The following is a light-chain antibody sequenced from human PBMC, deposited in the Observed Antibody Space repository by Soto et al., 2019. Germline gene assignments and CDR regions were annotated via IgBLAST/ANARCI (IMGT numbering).Light chain of an antibody. V-gene: IGKV1-33*01. J-gene: IGKJ4*01. Sequence: DIQMTQSPSSLSASVGDRVTITCQASQDITNYLNWCQQKPGKAPNLLIYDASNLEAEVPSRFSGSESGTDFTFTISSLQPEDIATYYCQQYHNLPLLTFGGGTKVEIE. CDR2: DAS. CDR1: QDITNY. CDR3: QQYHNLPLLT.